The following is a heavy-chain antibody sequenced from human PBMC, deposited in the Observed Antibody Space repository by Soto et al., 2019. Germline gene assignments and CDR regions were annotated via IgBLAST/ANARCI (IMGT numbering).Heavy chain of an antibody. Sequence: QVQLQESGPGLVKPSQTRSLTCTVSGGSISSGGYYWSWIRQHPGKGLEGIGHIYYRRSTYFNPSPERRLTISVDTSKHQLSLQLSSVTAADTAVYDCARAGHSSSSEGANWFDPWGKGTLVTVSS. J-gene: IGHJ5*02. CDR2: IYYRRST. CDR3: ARAGHSSSSEGANWFDP. CDR1: GGSISSGGYY. D-gene: IGHD6-6*01. V-gene: IGHV4-31*03.